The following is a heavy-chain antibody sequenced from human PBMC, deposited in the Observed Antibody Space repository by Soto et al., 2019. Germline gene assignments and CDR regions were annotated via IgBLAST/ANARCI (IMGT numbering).Heavy chain of an antibody. CDR3: AREKWTYYDSSGYYRYSDY. J-gene: IGHJ4*02. V-gene: IGHV4-31*03. Sequence: SETLSLTCTVSGGSISSGGYYWSWIRQHPGKGLEWIGYIYYSGSTYYNPSLKSRVTISVDTSKNQFSLKLSSVTAADTAVYYCAREKWTYYDSSGYYRYSDYWGQGTLVTVSS. CDR1: GGSISSGGYY. D-gene: IGHD3-22*01. CDR2: IYYSGST.